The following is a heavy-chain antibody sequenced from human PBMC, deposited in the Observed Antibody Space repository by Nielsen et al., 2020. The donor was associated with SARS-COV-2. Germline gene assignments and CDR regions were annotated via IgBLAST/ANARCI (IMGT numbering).Heavy chain of an antibody. CDR3: ARARIAAPEYFQH. CDR2: IYYSGST. V-gene: IGHV4-31*03. Sequence: SETLSLTCTVSGGSISSGGYYWSWIRQHPGKGLEWIGYIYYSGSTYYNPSLKSRVTISVDTSKNQFSLKLSSVTAADTAVYYCARARIAAPEYFQHWGQGTLVTVSS. CDR1: GGSISSGGYY. J-gene: IGHJ1*01. D-gene: IGHD6-6*01.